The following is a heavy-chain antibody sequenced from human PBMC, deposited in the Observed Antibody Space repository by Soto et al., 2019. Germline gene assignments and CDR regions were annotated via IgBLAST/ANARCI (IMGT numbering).Heavy chain of an antibody. J-gene: IGHJ6*02. V-gene: IGHV5-51*01. CDR2: IYPGDSDT. D-gene: IGHD5-12*01. Sequence: GESLKISCKGSGYSFTSYWIGWVRQMPGKGLEWMGIIYPGDSDTRYSPSFQGQVTISADKSISTAYLQWSSLKASDTAMYYCARRSRDGYIPYYYYYGMDVWGQGTTVTVSS. CDR3: ARRSRDGYIPYYYYYGMDV. CDR1: GYSFTSYW.